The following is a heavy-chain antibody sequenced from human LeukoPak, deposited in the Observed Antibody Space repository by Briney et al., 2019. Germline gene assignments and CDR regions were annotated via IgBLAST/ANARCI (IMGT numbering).Heavy chain of an antibody. Sequence: ASVKVSCKASGYTLTNYYIHWVRQAPEQGLEWMGHINPSSGGANYAQNLQGRVTMTSDTSTSTVYMELSSLRSEDTAVYYCARERTTVYYYDSSGYNFHYWGQGTLVTVSS. CDR1: GYTLTNYY. D-gene: IGHD3-22*01. J-gene: IGHJ4*02. V-gene: IGHV1-46*01. CDR2: INPSSGGA. CDR3: ARERTTVYYYDSSGYNFHY.